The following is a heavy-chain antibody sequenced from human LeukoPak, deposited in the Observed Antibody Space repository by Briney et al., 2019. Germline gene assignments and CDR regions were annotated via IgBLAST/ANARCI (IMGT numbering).Heavy chain of an antibody. CDR1: GGSISSSNW. V-gene: IGHV4-4*02. D-gene: IGHD6-13*01. Sequence: SETLSLTCTVSGGSISSSNWWSWVRQPPGKGLEWIGEIYHSGSTNYNPSLKSRVTISVDKSKNQFSLKLSSVTAADTAVYYCARTGGYSSSWYNYWGQGTLVTVSS. CDR3: ARTGGYSSSWYNY. J-gene: IGHJ4*02. CDR2: IYHSGST.